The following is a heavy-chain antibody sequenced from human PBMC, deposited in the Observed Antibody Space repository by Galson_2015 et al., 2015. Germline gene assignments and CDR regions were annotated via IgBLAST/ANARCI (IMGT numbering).Heavy chain of an antibody. Sequence: SLRLSCAASGFTFSSYSMNWVRQAPGKGLEWVSYISSSSSTIYYADSVKGRFTISRGNAKNSLYLQMNSLRDEDTAVYYCARDWATGDYPDRNDYWGQGTLVTVSS. V-gene: IGHV3-48*02. CDR1: GFTFSSYS. J-gene: IGHJ4*02. CDR3: ARDWATGDYPDRNDY. CDR2: ISSSSSTI. D-gene: IGHD4-17*01.